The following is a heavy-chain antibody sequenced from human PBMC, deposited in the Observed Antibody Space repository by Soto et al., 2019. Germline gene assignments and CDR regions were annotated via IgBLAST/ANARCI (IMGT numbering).Heavy chain of an antibody. CDR2: IFPGGTT. CDR3: ARGFHYGTIDS. J-gene: IGHJ5*01. V-gene: IGHV3-53*01. CDR1: GFSVNSDY. D-gene: IGHD3-10*01. Sequence: GGSLRLSCTASGFSVNSDYVSWVRQAPGKGLEWVSVIFPGGTTYYADSVKGRFTISKDSSKSTLYLQMNSLRAEDTAIFYCARGFHYGTIDSWGQGALVTVSS.